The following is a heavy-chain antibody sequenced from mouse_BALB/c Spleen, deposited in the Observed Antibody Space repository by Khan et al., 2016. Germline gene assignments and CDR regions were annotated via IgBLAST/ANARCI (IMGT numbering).Heavy chain of an antibody. J-gene: IGHJ2*01. Sequence: EVKLEESGPSLVKPSQTLSLTCSVTGDSITSGYWNWIRKFPGNKLEYMGYINCSGSTYYNPSLKRGISITRNTYKNQSYLQLNSVNTEDTATYYCARYDGYYFDYWGQGTTLTVSS. V-gene: IGHV3-8*02. CDR1: GDSITSGY. CDR3: ARYDGYYFDY. CDR2: INCSGST. D-gene: IGHD2-3*01.